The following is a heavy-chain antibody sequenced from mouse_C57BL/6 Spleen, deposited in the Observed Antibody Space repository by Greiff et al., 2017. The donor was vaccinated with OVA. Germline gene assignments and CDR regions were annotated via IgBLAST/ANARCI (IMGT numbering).Heavy chain of an antibody. CDR2: ISYDGSN. V-gene: IGHV3-6*01. CDR3: ARGGNWHHYLDY. Sequence: EVQVVESGPGLVKPSQSLSLTCSVTGYSITSGYYWNWIRQFPGNQLEWMGYISYDGSNNYNPSLKNRNSITSDTSKKQLFLKLNSMTTEDTATYYCARGGNWHHYLDYWGQGTTLTVSS. CDR1: GYSITSGYY. D-gene: IGHD4-1*02. J-gene: IGHJ2*01.